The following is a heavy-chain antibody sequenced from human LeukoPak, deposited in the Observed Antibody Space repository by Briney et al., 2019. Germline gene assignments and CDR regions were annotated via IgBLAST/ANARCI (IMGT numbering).Heavy chain of an antibody. V-gene: IGHV3-48*03. CDR3: ARDPPDY. CDR1: GFTFSSYE. J-gene: IGHJ4*02. CDR2: ILNSGTTT. Sequence: PGGSLRLSCAASGFTFSSYEMNWVRRAPGKGLEWVSYILNSGTTTYYADSVKGRFTISRDNAKNSLYLQMNSLRAEDTGVYYCARDPPDYWGQGILVTVSS.